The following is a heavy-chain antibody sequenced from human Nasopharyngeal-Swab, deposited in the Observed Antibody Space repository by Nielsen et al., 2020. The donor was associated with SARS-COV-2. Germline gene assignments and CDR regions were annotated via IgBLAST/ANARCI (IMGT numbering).Heavy chain of an antibody. D-gene: IGHD3-22*01. Sequence: VRQAPGKGLEWVSSISSSSSYIYYADSVEGRFTISRDNAKNSLYLQMNSLRAEDTAVYYCASDPYYDTSDDAFDIWGQGTMVTVSS. J-gene: IGHJ3*02. CDR3: ASDPYYDTSDDAFDI. CDR2: ISSSSSYI. V-gene: IGHV3-21*01.